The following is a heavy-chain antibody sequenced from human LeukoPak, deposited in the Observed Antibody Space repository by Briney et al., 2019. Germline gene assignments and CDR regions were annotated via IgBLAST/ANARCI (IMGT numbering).Heavy chain of an antibody. CDR3: ARGGIAAAGTGWFDP. D-gene: IGHD6-13*01. Sequence: SETLSLTCTVSAGSISSGGYYWSWIRQHPGKGLEWIGYIYYSGSTYYNPSLKSRVTISVDTSKNQFSLKLSSVTAADTAVYYCARGGIAAAGTGWFDPWGQGTLVTVSS. V-gene: IGHV4-31*03. J-gene: IGHJ5*02. CDR2: IYYSGST. CDR1: AGSISSGGYY.